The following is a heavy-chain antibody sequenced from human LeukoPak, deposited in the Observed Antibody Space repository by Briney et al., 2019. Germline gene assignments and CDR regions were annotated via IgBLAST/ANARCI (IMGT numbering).Heavy chain of an antibody. J-gene: IGHJ4*02. CDR3: ARDLSSGWGFDY. Sequence: SETLSLTCTVSGGSISSGGYSWSWIRQHPGKGLEWIGYIYYSGSTYYNPSLKSRVTISVDMSKNQFSLKLSSVTAADTAVYYCARDLSSGWGFDYWGQGTLVTVSS. CDR2: IYYSGST. CDR1: GGSISSGGYS. D-gene: IGHD6-19*01. V-gene: IGHV4-31*03.